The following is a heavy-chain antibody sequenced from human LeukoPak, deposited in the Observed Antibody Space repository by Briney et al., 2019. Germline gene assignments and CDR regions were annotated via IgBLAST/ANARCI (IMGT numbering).Heavy chain of an antibody. CDR2: IYTSGTI. CDR1: GGSISSYY. CDR3: ARVAGSSGWYYYYMDV. D-gene: IGHD6-19*01. Sequence: PSETLSLTCTVSGGSISSYYWSWIRQPAGTALEWIGRIYTSGTITYNPSLKSRVTMSVDTSKNQFSLKLSSVTAADTAVYYCARVAGSSGWYYYYMDVWGKGTTVTVSS. V-gene: IGHV4-4*07. J-gene: IGHJ6*03.